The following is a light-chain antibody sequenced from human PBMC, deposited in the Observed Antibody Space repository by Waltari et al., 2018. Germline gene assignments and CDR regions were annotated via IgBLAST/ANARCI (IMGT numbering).Light chain of an antibody. CDR3: QTGGHGTWV. Sequence: QLVLTQSPSASASLAASVKLTCPLSSGHSSNVIAWLPQQPEKGPRYLMKVNSDGSQSKGDEIPDRFSGSSSGAERYLTISSLQCEDEADYYCQTGGHGTWVFGGGTKLTVL. V-gene: IGLV4-69*01. CDR2: VNSDGSQ. J-gene: IGLJ3*02. CDR1: SGHSSNV.